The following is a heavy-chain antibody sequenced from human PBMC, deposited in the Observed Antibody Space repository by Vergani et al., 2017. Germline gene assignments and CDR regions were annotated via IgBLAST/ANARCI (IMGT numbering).Heavy chain of an antibody. CDR1: GFTFSSYG. CDR2: ICYDGSNK. V-gene: IGHV3-33*01. CDR3: AGGEMATNY. J-gene: IGHJ4*02. Sequence: QVQLVESGGGVVQPGRSLRLSCAASGFTFSSYGMHWVRQAPGKGLEWVAVICYDGSNKYYADSVKGRFTISRDNSKNTLYLQMNSLRAEDTAVYYCAGGEMATNYWGQGTLVTVSS. D-gene: IGHD5-24*01.